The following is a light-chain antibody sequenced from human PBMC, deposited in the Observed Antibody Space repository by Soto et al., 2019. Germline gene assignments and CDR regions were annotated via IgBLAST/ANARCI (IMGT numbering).Light chain of an antibody. CDR1: QNILSN. J-gene: IGKJ5*01. Sequence: EIVFTHSPATLSFSPVERATLSCRASQNILSNLAWYQQKPGQSPRLLIYDVSTRATGVPARFSGTGSETDFTLTISGLQSQDSAVYFCQQYNNWPFSFGQGTRLEIK. V-gene: IGKV3-15*01. CDR2: DVS. CDR3: QQYNNWPFS.